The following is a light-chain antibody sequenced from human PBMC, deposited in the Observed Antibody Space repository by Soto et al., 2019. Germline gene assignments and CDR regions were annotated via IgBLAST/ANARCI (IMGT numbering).Light chain of an antibody. CDR3: QQSRT. CDR2: KAS. Sequence: DLQMTQSPSTLSASVGDRVTITCRASQSISSWLAWYQQKPGKAPKLLIYKASNLESGVPSRFSGSGSGTEFTLTISSLQPDDFATYYCQQSRTFGQGTKVEIK. CDR1: QSISSW. J-gene: IGKJ1*01. V-gene: IGKV1-5*03.